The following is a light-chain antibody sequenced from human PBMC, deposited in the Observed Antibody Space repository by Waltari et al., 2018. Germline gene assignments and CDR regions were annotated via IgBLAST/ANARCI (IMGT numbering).Light chain of an antibody. V-gene: IGKV1-39*01. CDR3: QQTYITPYT. CDR2: TAS. J-gene: IGKJ2*01. CDR1: QSIAGH. Sequence: DIQMTPTPSSLSPSVGDRVTITCRASQSIAGHLNWFQQQPGRAPKLLIHTASSLQSGVPSRFSGSGSGTHFTLIISSLQPEDFATYFCQQTYITPYTFGQGTKLEIK.